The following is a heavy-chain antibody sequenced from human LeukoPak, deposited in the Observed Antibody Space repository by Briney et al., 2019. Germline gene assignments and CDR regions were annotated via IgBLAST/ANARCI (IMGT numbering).Heavy chain of an antibody. CDR3: AKDGGTHFDH. Sequence: GGSLRLSCAASGFTFRTPGMNWVRQAPGKGLEWVSYISSSGTTISYAQSVKGRFTITRDNAQNSLTLHMNTLRADDTAVYYCAKDGGTHFDHWGQGTLVTVSS. V-gene: IGHV3-48*01. J-gene: IGHJ4*02. CDR1: GFTFRTPG. D-gene: IGHD1-26*01. CDR2: ISSSGTTI.